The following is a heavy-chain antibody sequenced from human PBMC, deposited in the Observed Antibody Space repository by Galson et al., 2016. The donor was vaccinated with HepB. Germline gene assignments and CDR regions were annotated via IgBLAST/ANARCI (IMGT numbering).Heavy chain of an antibody. CDR3: VRDHSVVPTTAYNWFDP. J-gene: IGHJ5*02. D-gene: IGHD4-23*01. CDR2: INSDGTIS. Sequence: SLRLSCAASGFAFSSHWMHWVRQDLGKGLVWVSRINSDGTISNYADSVKGRFTISRDNAKNTLYLQMNSLRAEDTALYFCVRDHSVVPTTAYNWFDPWGQGTLVTVSS. V-gene: IGHV3-74*01. CDR1: GFAFSSHW.